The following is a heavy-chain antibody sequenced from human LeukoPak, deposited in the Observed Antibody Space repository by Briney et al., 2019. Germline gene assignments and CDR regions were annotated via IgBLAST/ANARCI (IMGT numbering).Heavy chain of an antibody. Sequence: PGRSLRLSCTASGFTFGDYDMSWVRQTPGKGLEWVDFIRSKAHGRTTEYAAPVNGRFTISRDDSKSIAYLQMNSLKTEDTAVYYCTRDEFGENDYWGQGTLVTVSS. J-gene: IGHJ4*02. CDR2: IRSKAHGRTT. D-gene: IGHD3-10*01. CDR1: GFTFGDYD. CDR3: TRDEFGENDY. V-gene: IGHV3-49*04.